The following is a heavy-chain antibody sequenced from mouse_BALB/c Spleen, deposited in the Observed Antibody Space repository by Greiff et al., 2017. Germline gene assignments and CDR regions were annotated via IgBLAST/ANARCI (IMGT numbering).Heavy chain of an antibody. Sequence: EVQLQQSGPELVKPWASVKISCKASGYTFTDYNMHWVKQSHGKSLEWIGYIYPYNGGTGYNQKFKSKATLTVDNSSSTAYMELRSLTSEDSAVYYCARPSYYGYDWFAYWGQGTLVTVSA. CDR3: ARPSYYGYDWFAY. CDR1: GYTFTDYN. CDR2: IYPYNGGT. D-gene: IGHD2-9*01. J-gene: IGHJ3*01. V-gene: IGHV1S29*02.